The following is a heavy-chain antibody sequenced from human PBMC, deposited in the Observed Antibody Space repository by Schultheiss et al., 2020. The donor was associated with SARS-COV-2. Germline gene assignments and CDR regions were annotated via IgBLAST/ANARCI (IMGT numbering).Heavy chain of an antibody. J-gene: IGHJ5*02. Sequence: GESLKISCAASGFTFSSYGMHWVRQAPGKGLEWVAVISYDGSNKYYADSVKGRFTISRDTAKNSLSLQMNSLRVEDTAVYYCARGLGPWGQGTLVTVSS. D-gene: IGHD3-22*01. CDR1: GFTFSSYG. V-gene: IGHV3-30*12. CDR3: ARGLGP. CDR2: ISYDGSNK.